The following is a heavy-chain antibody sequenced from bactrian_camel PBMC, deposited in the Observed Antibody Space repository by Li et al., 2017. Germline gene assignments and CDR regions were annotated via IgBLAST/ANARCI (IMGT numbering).Heavy chain of an antibody. V-gene: IGHV3-2*01. Sequence: HVQLVESGGGLVQPGGSLRLSCAASGFTFATYSMTWVRQAPGKGLEWVSRISTSSGPTYYSDSVKGRFTISKDNAAKTLYLQMNNLKPEDTAVYYCAAGIRTVTYNYWGQGTQVTVS. D-gene: IGHD1*01. CDR1: GFTFATYS. J-gene: IGHJ4*01. CDR2: ISTSSGPT. CDR3: AAGIRTVTYNY.